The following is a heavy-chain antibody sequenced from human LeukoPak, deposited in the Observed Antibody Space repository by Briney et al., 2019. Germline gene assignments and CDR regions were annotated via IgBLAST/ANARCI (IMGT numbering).Heavy chain of an antibody. Sequence: PGGSLRLSCAVSGFTFSTYPMHWVRQAPGKGLEWVAIISHDGSNKYYADSVKGRFTISRDNAKNSLYLQMNSLRAEDTAVYYCARDYYDSSGCYFDYWGQGTLVTVSS. D-gene: IGHD3-22*01. CDR2: ISHDGSNK. CDR3: ARDYYDSSGCYFDY. J-gene: IGHJ4*02. CDR1: GFTFSTYP. V-gene: IGHV3-30-3*01.